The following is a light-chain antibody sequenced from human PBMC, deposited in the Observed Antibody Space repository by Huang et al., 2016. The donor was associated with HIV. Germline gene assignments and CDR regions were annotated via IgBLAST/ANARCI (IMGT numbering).Light chain of an antibody. V-gene: IGKV3-20*01. J-gene: IGKJ1*01. CDR1: QTVRSGD. CDR2: GAS. CDR3: HQYGSSPGT. Sequence: EIVLIQSPGTLSLSPGARATLSCRASQTVRSGDLAWDQQKPGQAPRLLIYGASSRATGIPDRFSGSGSGTDFTLTISRLEPEDFAVYYCHQYGSSPGTFGQGTKVEIK.